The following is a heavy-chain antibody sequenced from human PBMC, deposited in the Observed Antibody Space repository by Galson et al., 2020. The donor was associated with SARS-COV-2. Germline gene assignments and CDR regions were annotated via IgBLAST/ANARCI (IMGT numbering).Heavy chain of an antibody. CDR3: ARDYWGSGIIDY. J-gene: IGHJ4*02. D-gene: IGHD3-16*01. V-gene: IGHV1-2*02. Sequence: ASVNVSCKASGYTFTDYYIHWVRRAPGQGLEWMGWINPNSGGTNYARKFQGSVTMTRDTSINTAYMELSRVKSDDTATYYCARDYWGSGIIDYWGQGTLVTVSS. CDR2: INPNSGGT. CDR1: GYTFTDYY.